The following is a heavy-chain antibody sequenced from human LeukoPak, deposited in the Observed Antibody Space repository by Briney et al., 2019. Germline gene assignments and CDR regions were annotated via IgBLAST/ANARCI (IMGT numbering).Heavy chain of an antibody. D-gene: IGHD6-13*01. Sequence: GGSLRLSCAASGFTFSSYSMNWVRQAPGKGLEWVSSISSSSSYIYYADSVRGRFTISRDNAKNSLYLQMNSLRAEDTAVYYCASVSSSWYDYWGQGTLVTVSS. CDR2: ISSSSSYI. CDR3: ASVSSSWYDY. V-gene: IGHV3-21*01. CDR1: GFTFSSYS. J-gene: IGHJ4*02.